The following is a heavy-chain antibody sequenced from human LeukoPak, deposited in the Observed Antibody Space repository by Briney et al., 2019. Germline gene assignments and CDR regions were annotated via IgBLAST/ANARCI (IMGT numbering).Heavy chain of an antibody. V-gene: IGHV3-23*01. J-gene: IGHJ4*02. CDR1: GFTFSSYA. Sequence: PGGSLRLSCAASGFTFSSYAMSWDRQAPGKGLEWVSVISGSGGSTYYADSVKGRFTISRDNSKNTLYLQMNSLRAEDTAVYYCAKGGLAVAGRYFDYWGQGTLVTVSS. CDR3: AKGGLAVAGRYFDY. CDR2: ISGSGGST. D-gene: IGHD6-19*01.